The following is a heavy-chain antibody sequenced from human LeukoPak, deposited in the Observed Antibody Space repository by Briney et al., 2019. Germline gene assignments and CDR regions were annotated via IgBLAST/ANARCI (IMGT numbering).Heavy chain of an antibody. CDR1: HGSMSSSSYY. CDR3: ARDRMRGVTTDY. Sequence: SETLSLTCTVSHGSMSSSSYYWGWIRQPPGKGLEWIGSIYHSGSTHYNPSLKSRVTISVDTSKNQFSLKLSSVTAADTAVYYCARDRMRGVTTDYWGQGTLVTVSS. V-gene: IGHV4-39*07. J-gene: IGHJ4*02. CDR2: IYHSGST. D-gene: IGHD3-10*01.